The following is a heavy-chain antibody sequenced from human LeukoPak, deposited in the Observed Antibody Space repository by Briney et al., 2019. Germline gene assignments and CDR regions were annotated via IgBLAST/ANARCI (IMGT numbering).Heavy chain of an antibody. D-gene: IGHD4-11*01. CDR3: ARGDYGNYGWDYFDY. CDR2: IKQDGSEK. V-gene: IGHV3-7*01. J-gene: IGHJ4*02. Sequence: GGSLRLSCAASGFTFSSYWMTWVRQAPGKGLEWVANIKQDGSEKYYVDSVKGRFTISRDSAKNSLYLQMNSLRAEDTAVYYCARGDYGNYGWDYFDYWGQGTLVTVSS. CDR1: GFTFSSYW.